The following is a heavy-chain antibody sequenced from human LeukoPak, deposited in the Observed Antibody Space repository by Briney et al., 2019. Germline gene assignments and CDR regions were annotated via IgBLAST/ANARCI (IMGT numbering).Heavy chain of an antibody. D-gene: IGHD2-21*01. CDR1: GFTFRSYG. V-gene: IGHV3-30*18. CDR3: AKEGCGGDCFDY. Sequence: PRGSLRLSCAASGFTFRSYGMHWIRQAPGKGLEWVAVISDEGSKKHYADSVKGRFSISRDNSKNTLFLQMNSLRDEDTAVYYCAKEGCGGDCFDYWGQGTLVTVSS. CDR2: ISDEGSKK. J-gene: IGHJ4*02.